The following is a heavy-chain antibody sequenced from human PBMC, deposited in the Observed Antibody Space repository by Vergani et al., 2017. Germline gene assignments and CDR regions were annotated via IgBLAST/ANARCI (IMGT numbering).Heavy chain of an antibody. CDR3: AKGYCSSTSCYYYFDY. V-gene: IGHV3-9*01. D-gene: IGHD2-2*01. CDR2: ISWNSVSI. J-gene: IGHJ4*02. Sequence: EVQLVESGGGLVQPGRSLRLSCAASGFTFDDYAMHWVRQAPGKGLEWVSGISWNSVSIGYADSVKGRFTISRDNAKNSLYLQMNSLRAEDTALYYCAKGYCSSTSCYYYFDYWGQGTLVTVSS. CDR1: GFTFDDYA.